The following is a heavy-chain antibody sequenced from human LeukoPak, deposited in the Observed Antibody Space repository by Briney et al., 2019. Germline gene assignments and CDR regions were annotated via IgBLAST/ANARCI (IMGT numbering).Heavy chain of an antibody. J-gene: IGHJ4*02. V-gene: IGHV5-51*01. Sequence: GESLKISCKGSGYIFTNYWIGWVRQMPGKGLEWMGVIHPGDSDTRYSPSFQGQVTISADKSISTAYLQWSSLKASDTATYYCAKISLAGDYFDYWGQGTLVTVSS. CDR3: AKISLAGDYFDY. D-gene: IGHD6-19*01. CDR2: IHPGDSDT. CDR1: GYIFTNYW.